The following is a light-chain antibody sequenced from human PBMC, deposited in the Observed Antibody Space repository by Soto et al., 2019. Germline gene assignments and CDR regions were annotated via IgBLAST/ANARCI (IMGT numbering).Light chain of an antibody. V-gene: IGKV3-20*01. CDR2: GAS. CDR1: QSVSSSY. J-gene: IGKJ5*01. Sequence: EIVLTQSPGTLSLSPGERATLSCRASQSVSSSYLAWYQQKPGQAPRLLIYGASSSATGIPDRFSGSGSGTDFTLTISRLEPEDFAVYYCQQYGSSPQTFGQGTRQEIK. CDR3: QQYGSSPQT.